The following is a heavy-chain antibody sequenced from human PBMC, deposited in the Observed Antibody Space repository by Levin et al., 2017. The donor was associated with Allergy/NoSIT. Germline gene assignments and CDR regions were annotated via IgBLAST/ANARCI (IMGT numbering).Heavy chain of an antibody. Sequence: GESLKISCVASGITFSNYEMNWVRQAPGKGLEWLSYISSSGSTIYYVDSVKGRFTISRDNARNSLYLQMNSLRAEDTAVYYCAGRFDPWGQGTLVTVSS. V-gene: IGHV3-48*03. CDR3: AGRFDP. CDR1: GITFSNYE. CDR2: ISSSGSTI. J-gene: IGHJ5*02. D-gene: IGHD1-26*01.